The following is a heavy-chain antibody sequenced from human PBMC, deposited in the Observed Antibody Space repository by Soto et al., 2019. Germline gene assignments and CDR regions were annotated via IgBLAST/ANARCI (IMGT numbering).Heavy chain of an antibody. D-gene: IGHD3-22*01. Sequence: GASVKVSCKASGYTFTSYGISWVRQAPGQGLEWMGWISAYNGNTNYAQKLQGRVTMTTDTSTSTAYMELRSLRSDDTAVYYCATFRKRDYSDSSGYYPFDYWGQGTLVTVSS. V-gene: IGHV1-18*01. CDR3: ATFRKRDYSDSSGYYPFDY. CDR1: GYTFTSYG. J-gene: IGHJ4*02. CDR2: ISAYNGNT.